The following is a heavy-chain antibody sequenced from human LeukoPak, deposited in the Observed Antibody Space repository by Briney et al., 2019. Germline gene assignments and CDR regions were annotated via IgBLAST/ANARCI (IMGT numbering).Heavy chain of an antibody. D-gene: IGHD3-10*01. J-gene: IGHJ5*02. CDR3: ARDSGDWFDP. CDR1: TGSLSSGGYY. Sequence: PTHTLSLTCTVSTGSLSSGGYYWSWIRQHPGKGLEWIGYIYYSGSTYYNPSLKSPATISVDTSKNQFSLKLSSVTAADTAVYYCARDSGDWFDPWGRGTLVTVSS. CDR2: IYYSGST. V-gene: IGHV4-31*01.